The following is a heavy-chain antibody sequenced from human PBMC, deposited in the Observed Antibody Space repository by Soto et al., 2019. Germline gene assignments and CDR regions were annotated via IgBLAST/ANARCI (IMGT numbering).Heavy chain of an antibody. CDR3: AKDEGVVVVAATHRPFDY. J-gene: IGHJ4*02. CDR1: GFTFSSYA. D-gene: IGHD2-15*01. V-gene: IGHV3-23*01. CDR2: ISGSGGST. Sequence: GGSLRLSCAASGFTFSSYAMSWVRQAPGKGLEWVSAISGSGGSTYYADSVKGQFTISRDNSKNTLYLQMNRLRADDTAVYYCAKDEGVVVVAATHRPFDYWGQGT.